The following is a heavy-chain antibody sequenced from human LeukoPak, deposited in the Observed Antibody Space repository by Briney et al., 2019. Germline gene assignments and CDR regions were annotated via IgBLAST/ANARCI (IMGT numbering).Heavy chain of an antibody. V-gene: IGHV3-21*01. CDR2: ISSSSSYI. D-gene: IGHD3-22*01. CDR3: ARDRDYYDSGVYYVDVLGSGY. CDR1: GFTFSSYS. J-gene: IGHJ4*02. Sequence: GGSLRLSCAASGFTFSSYSMNWVRQAPGKGLEWVSSISSSSSYIYYADSVKGRFTIPRDNAKNSLYLQMNSLRAEDTAVYYCARDRDYYDSGVYYVDVLGSGYWGQGTLVTVSS.